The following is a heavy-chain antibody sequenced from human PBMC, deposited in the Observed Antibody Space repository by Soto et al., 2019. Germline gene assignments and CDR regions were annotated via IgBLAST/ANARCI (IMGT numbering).Heavy chain of an antibody. CDR1: GYTFTSYD. J-gene: IGHJ5*02. Sequence: GASVKVSCKASGYTFTSYDINWVRQATGQGLEWMGWMNPNSGNTGYAQKFQGRVTMTRNTSISTAYMEPSSLRSEDTAVYYCGRVPYYDFWSGYPQNWFDPWGQGTLVTVSS. CDR3: GRVPYYDFWSGYPQNWFDP. CDR2: MNPNSGNT. V-gene: IGHV1-8*01. D-gene: IGHD3-3*01.